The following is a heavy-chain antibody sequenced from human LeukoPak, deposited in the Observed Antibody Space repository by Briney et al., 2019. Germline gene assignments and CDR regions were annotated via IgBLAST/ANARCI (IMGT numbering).Heavy chain of an antibody. CDR1: GFTVSSNY. J-gene: IGHJ3*02. V-gene: IGHV3-53*01. Sequence: GGSLRLSCAASGFTVSSNYMNWVRQAPGKGLEWVSVIYTGGNTYYADSVKGRFTISRDNSKNTLYLQMHGLRAEDTAVYYCASPSSGQSFDIWGQGTMVTVSS. CDR2: IYTGGNT. D-gene: IGHD6-19*01. CDR3: ASPSSGQSFDI.